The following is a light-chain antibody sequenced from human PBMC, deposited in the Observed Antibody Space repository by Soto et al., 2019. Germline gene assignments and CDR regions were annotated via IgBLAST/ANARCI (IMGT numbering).Light chain of an antibody. J-gene: IGKJ5*01. CDR3: QQYNNWPPVT. Sequence: EIVMTQSPATLSVSPGERATLSCRASQSVSSNLAWYQQKPGQAPKLLIYGASTRATGVPARFSGSGSGTEFALTISSLQSEDFAVYYCQQYNNWPPVTFGQGTRLEIK. CDR2: GAS. V-gene: IGKV3-15*01. CDR1: QSVSSN.